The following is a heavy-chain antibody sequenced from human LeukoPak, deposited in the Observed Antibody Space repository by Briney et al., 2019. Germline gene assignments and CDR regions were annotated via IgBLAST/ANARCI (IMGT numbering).Heavy chain of an antibody. Sequence: SLRLSCXASGFTFSSYSMNWVRQAPGKGLEWVSYISSSTSTIYYADSVKGQFTISRDNAKNSLYLQMNSLRDEDTAVYYCARDHASGSYQDYWGQGTLVTVSS. CDR1: GFTFSSYS. V-gene: IGHV3-48*02. CDR3: ARDHASGSYQDY. J-gene: IGHJ4*02. CDR2: ISSSTSTI. D-gene: IGHD3-10*01.